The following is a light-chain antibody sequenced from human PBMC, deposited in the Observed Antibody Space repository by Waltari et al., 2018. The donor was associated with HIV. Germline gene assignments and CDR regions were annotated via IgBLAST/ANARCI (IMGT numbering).Light chain of an antibody. Sequence: DIQMTQSPSSLSASVGDRVTIPCRASQAVSNHLNWYQQKPGKAPKLLIYAASTLQSGVPSRFSGRGSGTDFTLTITNLQPEDLATYYCQQTYFTPLFTFGPGTIVDGK. V-gene: IGKV1-39*01. CDR3: QQTYFTPLFT. CDR1: QAVSNH. CDR2: AAS. J-gene: IGKJ3*01.